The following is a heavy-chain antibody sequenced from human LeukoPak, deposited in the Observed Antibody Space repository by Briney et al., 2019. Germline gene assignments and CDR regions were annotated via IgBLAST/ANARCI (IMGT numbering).Heavy chain of an antibody. D-gene: IGHD3-10*01. CDR1: GGTFSSYA. CDR3: ATDLLGEAGIFDY. Sequence: ASVKVSCKASGGTFSSYAISWVRQAPGQGLEWMGGIIPIFGTANYAQKFQGRVTMTEDTSTDTAYMELSSLRSEDTAVYYCATDLLGEAGIFDYWGQGTLVTVSS. V-gene: IGHV1-69*06. J-gene: IGHJ4*02. CDR2: IIPIFGTA.